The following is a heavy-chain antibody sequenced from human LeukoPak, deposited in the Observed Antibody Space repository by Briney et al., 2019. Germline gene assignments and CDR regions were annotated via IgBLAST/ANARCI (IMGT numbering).Heavy chain of an antibody. J-gene: IGHJ4*02. Sequence: GGSLRLSCAASGFTFSNYGMNWVRQAPGKGLEWVSGISGSGGSTYSADSVKGRFIISRDNSKNTLYLQMNSLRAEDTAVYYCAKSFRSTSLDYWGQGTLVTVSS. CDR3: AKSFRSTSLDY. D-gene: IGHD2-2*01. V-gene: IGHV3-23*01. CDR2: ISGSGGST. CDR1: GFTFSNYG.